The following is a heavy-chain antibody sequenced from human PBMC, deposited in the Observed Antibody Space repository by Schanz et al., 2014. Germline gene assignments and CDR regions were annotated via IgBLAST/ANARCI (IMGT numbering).Heavy chain of an antibody. J-gene: IGHJ4*02. Sequence: DVQLLESGGGLVQPGGSLRLSCAASGFTFTNYAMSWVRQAPGKGLEWVSAISGGGGTTYYTDSVKGRFTISRDNSKNTLYLQMNSLRAEDTALYYCARDRRNADLDYWGQGTLVTVSP. V-gene: IGHV3-23*01. CDR3: ARDRRNADLDY. D-gene: IGHD1-1*01. CDR1: GFTFTNYA. CDR2: ISGGGGTT.